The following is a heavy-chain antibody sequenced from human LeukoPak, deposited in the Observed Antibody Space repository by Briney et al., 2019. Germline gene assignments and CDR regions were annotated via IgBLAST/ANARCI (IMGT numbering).Heavy chain of an antibody. Sequence: ASVKVSCKASGYTFTSYDINWVRQATGQGLEWMGWMNPNSGNTGYAQKFQGRVTMTRNTSISTAYMELSSLRSEDTAVYYCARAGRYGYVWGSYRHHYGMDVWGQGTTVTVPS. CDR2: MNPNSGNT. V-gene: IGHV1-8*01. J-gene: IGHJ6*02. CDR1: GYTFTSYD. CDR3: ARAGRYGYVWGSYRHHYGMDV. D-gene: IGHD3-16*02.